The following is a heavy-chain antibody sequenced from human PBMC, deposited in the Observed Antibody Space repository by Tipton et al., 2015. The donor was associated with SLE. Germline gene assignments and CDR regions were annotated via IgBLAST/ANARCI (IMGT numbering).Heavy chain of an antibody. J-gene: IGHJ4*02. Sequence: TLSLTCSVSGGSVSSDPYYWSWIRQPPGKGLEWIGYIYHSGGTNHSPSLRSRLTTSVDTSKNQFSLRLSSVTAADTAVYYCARLEGDDYGDFRPYWGQGTLVTVSS. V-gene: IGHV4-61*01. CDR3: ARLEGDDYGDFRPY. CDR2: IYHSGGT. CDR1: GGSVSSDPYY. D-gene: IGHD4-17*01.